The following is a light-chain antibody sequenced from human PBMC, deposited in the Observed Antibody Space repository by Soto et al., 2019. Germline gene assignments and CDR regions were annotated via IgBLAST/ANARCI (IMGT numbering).Light chain of an antibody. CDR3: QQRSNWPPIT. Sequence: DIQMTQSPSSLSASVGDRVTITCRASQSIGAYLNWYQQKPGKAPKALIYAASRLQSGVQSRFSGSGSGTDFTLTISSLQPEDFAVSYCQQRSNWPPITFGQGTRLEIK. V-gene: IGKV1-39*01. J-gene: IGKJ5*01. CDR2: AAS. CDR1: QSIGAY.